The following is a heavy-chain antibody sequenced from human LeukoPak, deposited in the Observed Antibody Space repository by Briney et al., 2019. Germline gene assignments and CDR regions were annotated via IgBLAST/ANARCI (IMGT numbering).Heavy chain of an antibody. Sequence: GGSLRLSCAVSGFSVTNNYMSWVRQAPGKGLEWVSVFYVGGATYYAASVKGRFTISRDNSENTLYLQMKSLRAADTAVYYCARGDGYNFFDYWGQGILVTVSS. J-gene: IGHJ4*02. V-gene: IGHV3-53*01. CDR1: GFSVTNNY. CDR3: ARGDGYNFFDY. D-gene: IGHD5-24*01. CDR2: FYVGGAT.